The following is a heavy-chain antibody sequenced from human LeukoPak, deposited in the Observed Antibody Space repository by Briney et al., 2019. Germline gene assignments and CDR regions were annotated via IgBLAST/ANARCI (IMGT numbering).Heavy chain of an antibody. J-gene: IGHJ4*02. D-gene: IGHD6-19*01. V-gene: IGHV4-39*01. CDR3: ARHASVDGNWPRPLDY. CDR1: GGSISSSNYY. Sequence: SETLSLACTVSGGSISSSNYYWGWIRQPPGKGLEWIGNIYYSGSTYYKPSLKTRVTISVDTSKNQFSLKLTSVTAADTAVYYCARHASVDGNWPRPLDYWGQGSLVTVSS. CDR2: IYYSGST.